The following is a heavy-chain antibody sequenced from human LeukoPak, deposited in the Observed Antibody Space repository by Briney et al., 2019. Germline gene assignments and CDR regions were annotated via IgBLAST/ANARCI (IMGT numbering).Heavy chain of an antibody. CDR1: GDSVSSNSAA. CDR2: TYYRSKWYN. D-gene: IGHD3-3*01. J-gene: IGHJ6*03. Sequence: SQTLSLTCAISGDSVSSNSAAWNWIRQSPSRGLEWLGRTYYRSKWYNDYAVSVKSRITINPDTSKNQFSLQLNSVTPEDTAVSYCARDSQYYDFWSGYLTYYYYMDVWGKGTTVTVSS. V-gene: IGHV6-1*01. CDR3: ARDSQYYDFWSGYLTYYYYMDV.